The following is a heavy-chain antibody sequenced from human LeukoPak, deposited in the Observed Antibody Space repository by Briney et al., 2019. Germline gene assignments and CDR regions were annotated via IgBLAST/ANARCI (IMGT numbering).Heavy chain of an antibody. CDR3: AKDRATHLVPYYLVPDI. CDR2: ISGSGGAT. V-gene: IGHV3-23*01. CDR1: GFTFSSYA. Sequence: GGSLRLSCTASGFTFSSYAMSWVRQAPGKGLEWVSAISGSGGATYYADSVKGRFTISRDNSKNTLYLQMNSLRAEDTAVYYCAKDRATHLVPYYLVPDIWGQGTVVTVSS. J-gene: IGHJ3*02. D-gene: IGHD3-10*01.